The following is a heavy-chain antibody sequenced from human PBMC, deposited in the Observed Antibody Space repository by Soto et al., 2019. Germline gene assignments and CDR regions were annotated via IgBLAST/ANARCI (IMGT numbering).Heavy chain of an antibody. CDR2: ISGDGTNQ. CDR3: ARHISHLRTGWLDP. V-gene: IGHV3-30*04. D-gene: IGHD7-27*01. Sequence: LRLSCRVSGVTFINYAMHWVGHAPGKGLQWVALISGDGTNQYYADSVKGRFTISRDNSRNTLYLQMNSLIADDKAVYYCARHISHLRTGWLDPCGQRTLVAVSS. J-gene: IGHJ5*02. CDR1: GVTFINYA.